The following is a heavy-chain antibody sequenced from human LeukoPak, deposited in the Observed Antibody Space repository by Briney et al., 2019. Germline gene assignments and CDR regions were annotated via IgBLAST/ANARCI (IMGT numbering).Heavy chain of an antibody. V-gene: IGHV5-51*01. J-gene: IGHJ6*03. D-gene: IGHD2-15*01. Sequence: GESLKISCKGSGYIFTSYWIGWVRQMPGKGLEWMGIIYPGDSDTRYSPSLQGQVTISADKSISTAYLQWSSLKASDTAMYYCARHLFDCSGGSCYWDYYYMDVWGKGTTVTVSS. CDR3: ARHLFDCSGGSCYWDYYYMDV. CDR1: GYIFTSYW. CDR2: IYPGDSDT.